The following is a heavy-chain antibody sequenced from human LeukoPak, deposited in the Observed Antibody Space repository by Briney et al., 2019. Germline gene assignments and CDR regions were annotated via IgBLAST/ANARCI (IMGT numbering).Heavy chain of an antibody. D-gene: IGHD1-26*01. Sequence: HTGGSLRLSCAASGFTVSSNYMSWVRQAPGKGLEWVSVIYRGGNTYSADSVKGRFTISRDNSKNTLYLQMNSLRVEDTAVYHCARALVGATFHAFDIWGQGTMVTVSS. CDR3: ARALVGATFHAFDI. V-gene: IGHV3-66*01. CDR2: IYRGGNT. J-gene: IGHJ3*02. CDR1: GFTVSSNY.